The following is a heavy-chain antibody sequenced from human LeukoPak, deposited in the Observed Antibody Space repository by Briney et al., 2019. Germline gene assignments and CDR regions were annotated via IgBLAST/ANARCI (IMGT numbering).Heavy chain of an antibody. CDR1: KFNFNSYG. CDR3: TRETAFDF. V-gene: IGHV3-23*01. J-gene: IGHJ3*01. CDR2: ISGSGGST. Sequence: GGSLRLSCTTSKFNFNSYGMTWVRQAPGKGLEWVSSISGSGGSTQYAASVQGRFTISRDNSKNTLYLQMNSLRAEDSAVYYCTRETAFDFWGQGTVVTVSS.